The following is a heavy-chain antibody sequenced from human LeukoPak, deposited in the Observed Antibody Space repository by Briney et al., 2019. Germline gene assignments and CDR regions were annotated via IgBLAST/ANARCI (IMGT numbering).Heavy chain of an antibody. Sequence: SETLSLTCTVSGGSISSYYWSWIRQPPGKGLEWIGYMYHSGSTNYNPSLKSRVTISVDTSKNQFSLRLSSVTAADTAVYYCARDPGVRGVSPLDYWGQGTLVTVSS. J-gene: IGHJ4*02. CDR3: ARDPGVRGVSPLDY. D-gene: IGHD3-10*01. V-gene: IGHV4-59*01. CDR2: MYHSGST. CDR1: GGSISSYY.